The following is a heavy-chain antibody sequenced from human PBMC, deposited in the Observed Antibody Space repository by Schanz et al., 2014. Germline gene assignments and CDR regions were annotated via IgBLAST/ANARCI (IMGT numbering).Heavy chain of an antibody. J-gene: IGHJ4*02. CDR3: VRDSFFAFDY. V-gene: IGHV3-23*04. CDR2: ISSGGGST. D-gene: IGHD3-3*01. CDR1: GFPFSDYF. Sequence: VQLVDSGGGLVKPGGSLRLSCTASGFPFSDYFMAWIRQPPGRGLEWVSSISSGGGSTYYADSVKGRFTISRDNSKNTLYLQMKSLRAEDTAVYYCVRDSFFAFDYWGQGTLVTVSS.